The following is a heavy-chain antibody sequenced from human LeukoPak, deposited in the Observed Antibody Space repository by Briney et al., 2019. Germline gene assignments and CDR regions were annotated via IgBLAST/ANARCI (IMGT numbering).Heavy chain of an antibody. J-gene: IGHJ4*02. CDR3: GRCARVAVAAPNDY. D-gene: IGHD6-19*01. V-gene: IGHV1-18*01. CDR2: ISAYNGNT. CDR1: GYTFNNYG. Sequence: ASVKVSCMACGYTFNNYGINWVRQAPGQGLEGMGWISAYNGNTNYAQKLQGRVTMTTDTSTSTAYMELRSLRSDDTAVYYCGRCARVAVAAPNDYWGQGTVLTVSS.